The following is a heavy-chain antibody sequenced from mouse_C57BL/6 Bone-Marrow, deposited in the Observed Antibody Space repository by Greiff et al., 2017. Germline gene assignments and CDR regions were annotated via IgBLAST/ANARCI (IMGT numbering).Heavy chain of an antibody. V-gene: IGHV5-4*01. Sequence: EVQRVESGGGLVKPGGSLKLSCAASGFTFSSYAMSWVRQTPEKRLEWVATISDGGSYTYYPDTVQGRFPLSRDNATNNLYLQMSHLKSEDTAIYYCARSPDCYGSSPWYFDVWGTGTTVTVSS. D-gene: IGHD1-1*01. CDR1: GFTFSSYA. J-gene: IGHJ1*03. CDR2: ISDGGSYT. CDR3: ARSPDCYGSSPWYFDV.